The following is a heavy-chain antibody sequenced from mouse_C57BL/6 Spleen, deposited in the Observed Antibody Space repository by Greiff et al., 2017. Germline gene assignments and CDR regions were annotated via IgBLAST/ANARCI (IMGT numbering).Heavy chain of an antibody. J-gene: IGHJ2*01. CDR1: GYTFTSYW. V-gene: IGHV1-59*01. CDR2: IDPSDSYN. D-gene: IGHD1-1*01. CDR3: ARRDYYGSSPFDY. Sequence: QVQLQQPGAELVRPGTSVKLSCKASGYTFTSYWMHWVKQRPGQGLEWIGVIDPSDSYNNYNQKFKCKATLTVDTSSSTAYMQLSSRTSEASAVDYCARRDYYGSSPFDYWGQGTTRTVSS.